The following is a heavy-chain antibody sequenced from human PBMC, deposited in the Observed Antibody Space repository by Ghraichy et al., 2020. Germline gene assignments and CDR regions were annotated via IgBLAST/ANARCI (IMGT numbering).Heavy chain of an antibody. J-gene: IGHJ4*02. CDR1: AFTFSTYS. Sequence: GGSLRLSCAASAFTFSTYSMNWVRQAPGKGLEWVSYISRSSDTIYYADSVKGRFTISRDNAKNSLYLQMNSLRDEDTAVYCCAREDSSSWYYFDYWGQGTLVSVSS. CDR3: AREDSSSWYYFDY. CDR2: ISRSSDTI. D-gene: IGHD6-13*01. V-gene: IGHV3-48*02.